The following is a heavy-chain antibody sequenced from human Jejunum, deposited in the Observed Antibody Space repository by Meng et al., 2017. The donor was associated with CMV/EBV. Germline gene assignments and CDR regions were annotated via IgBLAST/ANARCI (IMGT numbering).Heavy chain of an antibody. CDR3: SSAPGDY. CDR2: INPKTGAT. V-gene: IGHV1-2*02. D-gene: IGHD2-21*01. CDR1: GSSFIDYY. Sequence: KVSCKASGSSFIDYYMHWVRLAPGQGLEWMGWINPKTGATNYAQRFQGRVTMTRDTSINTVYMEVTGLKADDTAMYFCSSAPGDYWGQGTLVTVSS. J-gene: IGHJ4*02.